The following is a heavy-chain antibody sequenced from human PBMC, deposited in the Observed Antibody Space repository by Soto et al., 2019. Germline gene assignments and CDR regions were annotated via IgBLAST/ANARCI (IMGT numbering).Heavy chain of an antibody. CDR3: ARSNFWSGYYYYGMDV. CDR2: IYYSGST. J-gene: IGHJ6*02. V-gene: IGHV4-31*03. CDR1: GGSISRGGYY. D-gene: IGHD3-3*01. Sequence: SEALSLTCTVSGGSISRGGYYWSWIRQHPGKGLEWIGYIYYSGSTYYNPSLKSRVTISVDTSKNQFSLKLSSVTAADTAVYYCARSNFWSGYYYYGMDVWGQGTTVTVSS.